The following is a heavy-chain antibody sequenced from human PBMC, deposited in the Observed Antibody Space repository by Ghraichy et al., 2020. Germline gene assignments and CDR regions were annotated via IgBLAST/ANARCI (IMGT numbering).Heavy chain of an antibody. CDR3: AKSFTDRDGYNDFDY. Sequence: LTCAASGFTFSSYAMSWVRQAPGKGLEWVSHISGSTGSTYYADSVKGRFTISRDNPKNTLYLQMNSLRAEDTAVYFCAKSFTDRDGYNDFDYWGQGTLVTVSS. CDR1: GFTFSSYA. CDR2: ISGSTGST. D-gene: IGHD5-24*01. J-gene: IGHJ4*02. V-gene: IGHV3-23*01.